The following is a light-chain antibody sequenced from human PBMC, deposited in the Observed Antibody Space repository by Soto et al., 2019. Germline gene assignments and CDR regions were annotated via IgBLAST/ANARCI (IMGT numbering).Light chain of an antibody. J-gene: IGKJ3*01. Sequence: DIQMTQSPSTLSASVGDRVTITCRASQDVSTWLAWYQQKPGKAPKLLIIDASSLESGVPSRFSGSGSGTQFGLTISSLHPDDFATYYCQQYKSSRFTFGPGTNVDIK. CDR2: DAS. CDR3: QQYKSSRFT. V-gene: IGKV1-5*01. CDR1: QDVSTW.